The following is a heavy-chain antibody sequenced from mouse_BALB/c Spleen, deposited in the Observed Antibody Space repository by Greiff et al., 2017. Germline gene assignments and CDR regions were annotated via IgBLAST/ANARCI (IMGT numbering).Heavy chain of an antibody. D-gene: IGHD1-1*01. CDR1: GYSITSGYY. CDR3: ARELRVYAMDY. Sequence: VQLQQSGPGLVKPSQSLSLTCSVTGYSITSGYYWNWIRQFPGNKLEWMGYISYDGSNNYNPSLKNRISITRDTSKNQFFLKLNSVTTEDTATYYCARELRVYAMDYWGQGTSVTVSS. V-gene: IGHV3-6*02. J-gene: IGHJ4*01. CDR2: ISYDGSN.